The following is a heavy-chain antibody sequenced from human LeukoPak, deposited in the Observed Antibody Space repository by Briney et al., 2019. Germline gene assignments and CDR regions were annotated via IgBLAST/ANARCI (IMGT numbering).Heavy chain of an antibody. J-gene: IGHJ4*02. CDR2: IYYSGST. CDR3: ARRLVYYFDY. Sequence: SETLSLTCTVSGGSISSSSYYWGWIRQPPGKGLEWIGSIYYSGSTYYNPSLKSRVTISVDTSKNQFSLKLNSVTAADTAVYYCARRLVYYFDYWGQGTLVTVSS. CDR1: GGSISSSSYY. V-gene: IGHV4-39*01. D-gene: IGHD5/OR15-5a*01.